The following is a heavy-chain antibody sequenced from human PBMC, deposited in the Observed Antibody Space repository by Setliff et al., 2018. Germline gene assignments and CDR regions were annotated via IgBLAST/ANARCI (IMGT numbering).Heavy chain of an antibody. Sequence: PSETLSLTCTASGGSIGSNNFYWTWIRQSPGKGLEWIGAVYFSGGTYYNPSLKSRLTISVDTSRSHFSLRLNSLSAADTAIYYCARVRNTQNGFFDYWSQGTLVTVSS. V-gene: IGHV4-39*02. CDR2: VYFSGGT. CDR3: ARVRNTQNGFFDY. D-gene: IGHD1-1*01. CDR1: GGSIGSNNFY. J-gene: IGHJ4*02.